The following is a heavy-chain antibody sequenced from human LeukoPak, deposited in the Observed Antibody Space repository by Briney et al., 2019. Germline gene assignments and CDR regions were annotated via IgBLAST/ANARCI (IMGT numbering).Heavy chain of an antibody. V-gene: IGHV3-7*01. Sequence: GGSLRLSCIVSGFTFRTSWMAWVRQAPGKGLEWLANINKDARQTYYEDSVKGRFTISRDNAENSLYLQMNSLRVEDTAVYYCATSLDAPGNYWGQGSLVTVSS. CDR3: ATSLDAPGNY. J-gene: IGHJ4*02. CDR1: GFTFRTSW. D-gene: IGHD3-9*01. CDR2: INKDARQT.